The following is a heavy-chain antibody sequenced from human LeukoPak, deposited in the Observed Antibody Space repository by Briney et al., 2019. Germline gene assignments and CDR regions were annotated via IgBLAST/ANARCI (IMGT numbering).Heavy chain of an antibody. CDR1: GFTFSSYA. CDR3: GRRSPPFST. V-gene: IGHV3-7*01. J-gene: IGHJ5*02. CDR2: ISQEGSEK. Sequence: GGSLRLSCAASGFTFSSYAMSWVRQAPGKGLEWVANISQEGSEKYYVDSVKGRFTISRDNANNSVFLQMNSLRAEDTAVYYCGRRSPPFSTWGQGILVTVSS.